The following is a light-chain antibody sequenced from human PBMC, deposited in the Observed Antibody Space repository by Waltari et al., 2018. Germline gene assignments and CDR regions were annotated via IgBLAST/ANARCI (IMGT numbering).Light chain of an antibody. V-gene: IGKV1-9*01. Sequence: CRASQGISNFLAGYQQKPGKAPEVLIFAASTLRTGVPSRFSGRGSGTDFTLTISSLQPEDFATYFCQQLDTYPRTFGQGTKVEIK. CDR1: QGISNF. CDR3: QQLDTYPRT. J-gene: IGKJ1*01. CDR2: AAS.